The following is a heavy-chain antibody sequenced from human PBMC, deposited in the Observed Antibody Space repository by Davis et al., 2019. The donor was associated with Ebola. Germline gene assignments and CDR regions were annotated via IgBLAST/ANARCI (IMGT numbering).Heavy chain of an antibody. V-gene: IGHV4-34*01. CDR3: ARAPYSSRNWFVP. J-gene: IGHJ5*02. D-gene: IGHD6-13*01. CDR1: GGSFSGYH. Sequence: MPSETLSLTCAVYGGSFSGYHWSWIRQPPGKGLEWIGEINHSGSTNYNPSLKSRVTISVDTSKNQFSLKLTSVTAADTAMYYCARAPYSSRNWFVPWGQGTLVTVSS. CDR2: INHSGST.